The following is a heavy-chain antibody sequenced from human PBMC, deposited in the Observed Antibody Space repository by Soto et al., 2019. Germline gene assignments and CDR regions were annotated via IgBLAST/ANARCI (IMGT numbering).Heavy chain of an antibody. D-gene: IGHD1-1*01. CDR2: ISGSGGST. CDR1: GFSFSSHP. CDR3: ARGTTRYYAMDV. Sequence: EVQLLDSGGGLVQPGGSLRLSCVTSGFSFSSHPMSWVRQAPGKGLEWVSGISGSGGSTYYADSVMARFTISRDNSKNTLYLQLNSLRDEDTAVYYCARGTTRYYAMDVWGHGTTVTVSS. V-gene: IGHV3-23*01. J-gene: IGHJ6*02.